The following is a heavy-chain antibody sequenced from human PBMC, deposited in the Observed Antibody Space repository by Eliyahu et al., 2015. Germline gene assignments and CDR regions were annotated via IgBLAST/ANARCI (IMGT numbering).Heavy chain of an antibody. Sequence: QVQLVQSGAEVKKPGASVQVSCKASGYTFSDNXIPWARQAPGHGLEWMGWINPKTGSTNYEEIFQGRVTMTRDTSINIAYMEMRSVTSDDTAMYYCARGGEICSGDNCYLNWLDAWGQGSLVTVSS. CDR1: GYTFSDNX. CDR3: ARGGEICSGDNCYLNWLDA. V-gene: IGHV1-2*02. D-gene: IGHD2-15*01. CDR2: INPKTGST. J-gene: IGHJ5*02.